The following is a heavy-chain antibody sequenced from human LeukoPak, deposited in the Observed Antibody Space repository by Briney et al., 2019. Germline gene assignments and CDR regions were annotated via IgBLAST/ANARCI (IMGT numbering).Heavy chain of an antibody. CDR1: GFTFSNYW. J-gene: IGHJ4*02. CDR2: IKQDGSEK. CDR3: ARALDSSSSRYQAFEE. Sequence: GGSLRLSCSASGFTFSNYWMSWVRQAPGKGLEWVANIKQDGSEKYYVDSVKGRFTISRDNAKSSLYLQMNSLRAEDAAVYYCARALDSSSSRYQAFEEWGQGTLVTVSS. D-gene: IGHD2-2*01. V-gene: IGHV3-7*01.